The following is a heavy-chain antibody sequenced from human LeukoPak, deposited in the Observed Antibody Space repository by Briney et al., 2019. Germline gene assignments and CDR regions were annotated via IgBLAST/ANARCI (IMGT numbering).Heavy chain of an antibody. Sequence: GSSVKVSCKASGGTFSSYAISWVRQAPGQGLERMGGILPVLGTANYAQRFQGRVTITTDESTSTAYMELSSLRSEDTAVYFCARARGRAMREGRATPGFYYYMDVWGKGTTVTVSS. CDR3: ARARGRAMREGRATPGFYYYMDV. D-gene: IGHD2-2*01. CDR1: GGTFSSYA. CDR2: ILPVLGTA. V-gene: IGHV1-69*05. J-gene: IGHJ6*03.